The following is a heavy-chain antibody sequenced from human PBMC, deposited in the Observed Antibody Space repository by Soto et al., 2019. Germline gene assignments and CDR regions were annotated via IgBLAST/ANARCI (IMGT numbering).Heavy chain of an antibody. Sequence: QLQLQESGSGLVKPSQTLSLTCAVSGGSISSGGYSWSWIRQPPGKGLEWIGYIYHSGSTYYNPSLKGRVTISVDRSKHQFSLKLSSVTAADTAVYYCARGGVDYYDSSGYYFSPYYFDYWGQGTLVTVSS. CDR3: ARGGVDYYDSSGYYFSPYYFDY. D-gene: IGHD3-22*01. CDR2: IYHSGST. CDR1: GGSISSGGYS. V-gene: IGHV4-30-2*01. J-gene: IGHJ4*02.